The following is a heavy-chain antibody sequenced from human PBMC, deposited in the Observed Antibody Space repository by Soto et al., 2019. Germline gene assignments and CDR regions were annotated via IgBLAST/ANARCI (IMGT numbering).Heavy chain of an antibody. Sequence: QVQLVQSGAEVKKPGASVTVSCRSSGDTFNDYYIHWVRQAPGQGLKWMGWINPNGGVTKYAQKFQGWVTMTRDTSIRTVYMQLSRLRSDDTAVYYCARESGGATATLDYYDFYMDVWGTGTTVTVSS. CDR1: GDTFNDYY. CDR3: ARESGGATATLDYYDFYMDV. CDR2: INPNGGVT. D-gene: IGHD5-12*01. V-gene: IGHV1-2*04. J-gene: IGHJ6*03.